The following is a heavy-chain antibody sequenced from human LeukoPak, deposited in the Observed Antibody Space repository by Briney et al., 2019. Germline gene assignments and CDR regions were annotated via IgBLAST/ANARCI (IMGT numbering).Heavy chain of an antibody. V-gene: IGHV4-59*01. CDR1: GGSISSYY. Sequence: SETLSLTCTVSGGSISSYYWSWIRQPPGKGLEWIGYIYYSGSTNYNTSLKSRVTISVDTSKNQFSLKLSSVTAADTAVYYCARERVRGEDWYFDLWGRGTLVTVSS. CDR3: ARERVRGEDWYFDL. D-gene: IGHD3-16*01. CDR2: IYYSGST. J-gene: IGHJ2*01.